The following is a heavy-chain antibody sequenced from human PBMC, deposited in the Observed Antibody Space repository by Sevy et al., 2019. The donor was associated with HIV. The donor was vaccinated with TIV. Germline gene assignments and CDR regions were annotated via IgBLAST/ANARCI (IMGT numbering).Heavy chain of an antibody. CDR3: AREGCTKPHDY. Sequence: GGSLRLSCAASGFTFSKYSMSWIRQTPGKGLEWVSTFSFGCGKINYADSVKGRFTISRDDSRNTFYNSLRAEDTAIYYCAREGCTKPHDYWGQGTVVTVSS. J-gene: IGHJ4*02. D-gene: IGHD2-8*01. CDR1: GFTFSKYS. V-gene: IGHV3-23*01. CDR2: FSFGCGKI.